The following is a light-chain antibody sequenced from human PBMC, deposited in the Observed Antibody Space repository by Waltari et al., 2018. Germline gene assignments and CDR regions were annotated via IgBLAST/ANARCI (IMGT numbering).Light chain of an antibody. CDR2: EVS. CDR3: CSYSSSSTRYV. V-gene: IGLV2-14*01. Sequence: QSALTQPASVSASPGQSITISCTGSSSDVGGYNSVSWYQLHPGKAPKLLIYEVSNRPSGVSNRFSGSKSGNTASLTISGLQAEDEADYYCCSYSSSSTRYVCGTGTGVTV. J-gene: IGLJ1*01. CDR1: SSDVGGYNS.